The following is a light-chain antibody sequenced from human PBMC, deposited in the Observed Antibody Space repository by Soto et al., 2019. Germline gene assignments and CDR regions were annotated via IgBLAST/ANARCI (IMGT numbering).Light chain of an antibody. CDR1: SSNIGAGYD. J-gene: IGLJ1*01. V-gene: IGLV1-40*01. Sequence: QSVLTQPPSVSGAPGQRGTISCTGSSSNIGAGYDVHWYQQLPGTAPKLLIYGNSNRPSGVPDRFSGSKSGTSASLAITGLQAEDEADYYCQSYDSSLSVGVFGTRTKVTVL. CDR2: GNS. CDR3: QSYDSSLSVGV.